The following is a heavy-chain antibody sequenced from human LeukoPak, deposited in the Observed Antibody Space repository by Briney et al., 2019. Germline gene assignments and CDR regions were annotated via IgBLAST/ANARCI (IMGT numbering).Heavy chain of an antibody. D-gene: IGHD5-24*01. J-gene: IGHJ3*02. V-gene: IGHV3-30*18. Sequence: GGSLRLSCAASGFTFSSYGMHWVRQAPGKGLEWVAVISYDGSNKYYADSVKGRFTISRDNSKNTLYLQMNSLRAEDTAVYYCAKIRLGDGYNSDAFDIWGQGTMVTVFS. CDR1: GFTFSSYG. CDR3: AKIRLGDGYNSDAFDI. CDR2: ISYDGSNK.